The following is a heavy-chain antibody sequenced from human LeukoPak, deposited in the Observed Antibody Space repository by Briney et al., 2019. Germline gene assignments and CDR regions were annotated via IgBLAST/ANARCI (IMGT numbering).Heavy chain of an antibody. Sequence: PSETLSLTCTVSGGSISSYYWSWIRQPPGKGLEWIGYIYYSGSTNYNPSLKSRVTISVDTSKNQFSLKLSSVTAADTAVYYCARGGLHSYGFDYWGQGTLVTVSS. CDR2: IYYSGST. J-gene: IGHJ4*02. CDR1: GGSISSYY. CDR3: ARGGLHSYGFDY. D-gene: IGHD5-18*01. V-gene: IGHV4-59*01.